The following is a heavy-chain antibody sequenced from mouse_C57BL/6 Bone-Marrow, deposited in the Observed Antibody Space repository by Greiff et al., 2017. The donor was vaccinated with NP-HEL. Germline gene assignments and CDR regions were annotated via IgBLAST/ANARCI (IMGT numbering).Heavy chain of an antibody. CDR3: VRHEDYGSSYWYFDV. Sequence: EVQLVESGGGLVQPKGSLKLSCAASGFSFNTYAMNWVRQAPGKGLEWVARIRSKSNNYATYYADSVKDRFTISRDDSESMLYLQMNNLKTEDTAMYYCVRHEDYGSSYWYFDVWGTGTTVTVSS. CDR1: GFSFNTYA. CDR2: IRSKSNNYAT. V-gene: IGHV10-1*01. D-gene: IGHD1-1*01. J-gene: IGHJ1*03.